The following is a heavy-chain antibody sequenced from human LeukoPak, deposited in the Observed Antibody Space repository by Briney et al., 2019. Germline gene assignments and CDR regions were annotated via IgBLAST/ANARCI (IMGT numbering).Heavy chain of an antibody. CDR3: ARSLYCSDGRCRGDV. Sequence: GASVKVSCKTSGYTFNSYNINWVRQAPGQGLEWMGWISAYNGNTKYADNFQGRVTMTTDTSTSTGYMELRSLRSDDTALYYCARSLYCSDGRCRGDVWGQGTTVTVSS. J-gene: IGHJ6*02. CDR2: ISAYNGNT. D-gene: IGHD2-15*01. V-gene: IGHV1-18*01. CDR1: GYTFNSYN.